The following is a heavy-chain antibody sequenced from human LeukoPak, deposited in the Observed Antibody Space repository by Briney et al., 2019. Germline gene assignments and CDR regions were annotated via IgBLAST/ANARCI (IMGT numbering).Heavy chain of an antibody. J-gene: IGHJ4*01. Sequence: GGSLRLSCAVSGFTFSSFAVHWVRQAPGKGLEWVAVISYDRSKTYYADSVKGRFTISRDNSKNTVYLQMNSLSTENTAMYYCARDQSSGGRWLDYWGXXTXXTVSS. D-gene: IGHD2-15*01. CDR3: ARDQSSGGRWLDY. CDR1: GFTFSSFA. CDR2: ISYDRSKT. V-gene: IGHV3-30-3*01.